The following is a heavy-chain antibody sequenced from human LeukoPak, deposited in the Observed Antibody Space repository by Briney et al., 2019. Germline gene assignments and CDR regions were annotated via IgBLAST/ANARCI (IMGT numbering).Heavy chain of an antibody. D-gene: IGHD5-18*01. J-gene: IGHJ4*02. Sequence: SETLSLTCAVSGASISSGPWWSWVRQPPGKGLEWIGDILHSGSTNYNPSLKSRVTMSVDTSKNQFSLKLTSLTAADTAVYFCARDKQPGDYWGQGTLVTVSS. CDR3: ARDKQPGDY. V-gene: IGHV4-4*02. CDR2: ILHSGST. CDR1: GASISSGPW.